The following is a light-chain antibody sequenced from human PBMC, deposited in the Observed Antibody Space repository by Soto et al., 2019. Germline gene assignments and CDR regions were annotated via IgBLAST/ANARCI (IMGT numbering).Light chain of an antibody. CDR2: GPS. V-gene: IGKV3-15*01. J-gene: IGKJ4*01. CDR3: QEYGSSPRP. CDR1: QSVGIK. Sequence: ETVMTQSPATLSATPRKRVTLCCRASQSVGIKVTWYQQKPGQAPRLLMSGPSTRATGIPARFSGSGAGTDFTLTISRLEPEGFAVYYWQEYGSSPRPVGGGTKV.